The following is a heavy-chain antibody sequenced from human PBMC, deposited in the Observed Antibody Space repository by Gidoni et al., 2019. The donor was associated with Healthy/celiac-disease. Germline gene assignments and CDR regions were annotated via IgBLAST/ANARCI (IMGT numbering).Heavy chain of an antibody. CDR1: GYTFTSYD. D-gene: IGHD6-19*01. CDR3: ASMYSSGNWFDP. CDR2: MNPNSGNT. V-gene: IGHV1-8*01. J-gene: IGHJ5*02. Sequence: QVQLVQSGAEVKKPGASVTVSCKASGYTFTSYDINWVRQATGQGLEWMGWMNPNSGNTGYAQKFQGRVTMTRNTSISTAYMELSSLRSEDTAVYYCASMYSSGNWFDPWGQGTLVTVSS.